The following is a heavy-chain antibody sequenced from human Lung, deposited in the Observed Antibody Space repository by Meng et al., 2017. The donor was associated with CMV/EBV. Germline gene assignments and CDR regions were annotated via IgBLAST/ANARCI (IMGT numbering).Heavy chain of an antibody. V-gene: IGHV1-18*01. D-gene: IGHD4-17*01. Sequence: KASGYTFTSYGISWVRQAPGQGLEWMGWISAYHGNTTYAQKLQGRVTMTTDTSTSTAYMELRSLRSDDTAVYYCARDGASHPYYFDYWGQGTLVTVSS. J-gene: IGHJ4*02. CDR3: ARDGASHPYYFDY. CDR2: ISAYHGNT. CDR1: GYTFTSYG.